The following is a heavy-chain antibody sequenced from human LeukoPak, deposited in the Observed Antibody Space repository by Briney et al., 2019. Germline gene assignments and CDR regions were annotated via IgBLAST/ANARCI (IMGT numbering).Heavy chain of an antibody. J-gene: IGHJ4*02. Sequence: GASVKVSCKASGYTFTDYYMYWVRQAPGQGLEWIGWINPHSGGANYAQKFQGRVTMTRDTSISTAYMDLRSLTSDDTAVYYCARDLGYSNTWYFWGQGTLVTVSS. D-gene: IGHD1-26*01. CDR3: ARDLGYSNTWYF. CDR1: GYTFTDYY. CDR2: INPHSGGA. V-gene: IGHV1-2*02.